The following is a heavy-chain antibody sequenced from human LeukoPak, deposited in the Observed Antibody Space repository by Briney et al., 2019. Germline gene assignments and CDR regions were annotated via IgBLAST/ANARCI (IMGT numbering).Heavy chain of an antibody. J-gene: IGHJ6*02. Sequence: PGGSLRLSCAASGFTFSSYAMRWVRQAPGKGLEWVSAISGSGGSTYYADSVKGRFTISRDNSKNTLYLQMNSLRAEDTAVYYCAKVAAAGIGYYYGMDVWGQGTTVTVSS. CDR1: GFTFSSYA. V-gene: IGHV3-23*01. CDR2: ISGSGGST. CDR3: AKVAAAGIGYYYGMDV. D-gene: IGHD6-13*01.